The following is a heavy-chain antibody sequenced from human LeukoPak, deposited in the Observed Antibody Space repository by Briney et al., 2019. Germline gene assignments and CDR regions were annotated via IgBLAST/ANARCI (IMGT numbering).Heavy chain of an antibody. D-gene: IGHD2-2*01. CDR3: AKDLAPTIY. CDR2: ISGSGGAT. CDR1: GFTFSSYA. J-gene: IGHJ4*02. Sequence: GRSLRLSCAASGFTFSSYAMSWVRQAPGKGLEWVSGISGSGGATYYADSVKGRFTISRDNTKNTLYLQMNSLRVENTAVYYCAKDLAPTIYWGQGTLVTVSS. V-gene: IGHV3-23*01.